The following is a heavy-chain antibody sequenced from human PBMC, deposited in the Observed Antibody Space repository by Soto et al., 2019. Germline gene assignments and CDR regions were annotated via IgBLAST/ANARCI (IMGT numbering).Heavy chain of an antibody. CDR1: GSTFSVST. Sequence: EMQPVESGGGLVQPGGYLKLSCAVSGSTFSVSTIHWVRQASGKGLEWVGHLKSNANNYATAYAESVKGSFTISRDDSKNMAYLQMNSQKAEETAVYYCLSGWPKYFDYWGQGTLVTVSS. V-gene: IGHV3-73*01. J-gene: IGHJ4*02. CDR3: LSGWPKYFDY. D-gene: IGHD6-19*01. CDR2: LKSNANNYAT.